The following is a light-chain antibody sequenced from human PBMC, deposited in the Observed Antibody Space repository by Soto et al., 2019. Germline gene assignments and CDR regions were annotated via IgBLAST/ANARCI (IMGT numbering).Light chain of an antibody. CDR3: SSFTSRFTFV. CDR1: SIDVGGSNY. CDR2: DVS. V-gene: IGLV2-11*01. Sequence: QSALTQPRSVSGSPGQSVTISCTGPSIDVGGSNYVSWYQQHPGKAPKLMIYDVSERPSGVPDRFSGSKSGNTASLTISGLQAEDEADYYCSSFTSRFTFVFGTGTKVTVL. J-gene: IGLJ1*01.